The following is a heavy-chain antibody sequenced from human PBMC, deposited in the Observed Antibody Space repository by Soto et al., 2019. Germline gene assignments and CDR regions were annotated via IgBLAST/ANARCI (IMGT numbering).Heavy chain of an antibody. V-gene: IGHV3-23*01. Sequence: PGGSLRLSCAASGFTFSSYAMSWVRQAPGKGLEWVSAISGSGGSTYYADSVKGRFTISRDNSKNTLYLQMNSLRAEDTAVYYCAKDNPYGVKMLKWVSGMDVWGQGTTVTVSS. CDR1: GFTFSSYA. D-gene: IGHD1-26*01. CDR3: AKDNPYGVKMLKWVSGMDV. CDR2: ISGSGGST. J-gene: IGHJ6*02.